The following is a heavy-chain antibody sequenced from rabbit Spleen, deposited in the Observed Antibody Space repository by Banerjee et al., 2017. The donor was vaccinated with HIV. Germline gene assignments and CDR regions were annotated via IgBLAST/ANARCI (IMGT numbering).Heavy chain of an antibody. CDR1: GFSFSNKAV. CDR2: INAVTGKA. Sequence: QERLVESGGGLVKPEGSLKLSCTASGFSFSNKAVMCWVRQAPGKGLEWIACINAVTGKAVYASWAKGRFTISSHNAQNTLYLQLNSLTAADTATYFCARDMGVAAGYYFNLWGQGTLVTVS. D-gene: IGHD4-1*01. J-gene: IGHJ4*01. CDR3: ARDMGVAAGYYFNL. V-gene: IGHV1S45*01.